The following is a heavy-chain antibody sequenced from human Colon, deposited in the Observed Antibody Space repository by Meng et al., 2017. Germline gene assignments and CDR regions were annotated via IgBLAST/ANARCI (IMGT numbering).Heavy chain of an antibody. D-gene: IGHD3-22*01. CDR1: GFTFTYYG. V-gene: IGHV3-33*01. CDR3: ARDNDGSSHYYVFDY. CDR2: MWSDGTKK. Sequence: GRSLTLSCSTSGFTFTYYGMHWVRQAPGKVLEWVAVMWSDGTKKYYADSVKGRFTVSRDNSKNTLYLQLNSLRVEDTAVYYCARDNDGSSHYYVFDYWGQGTLVTVSS. J-gene: IGHJ4*01.